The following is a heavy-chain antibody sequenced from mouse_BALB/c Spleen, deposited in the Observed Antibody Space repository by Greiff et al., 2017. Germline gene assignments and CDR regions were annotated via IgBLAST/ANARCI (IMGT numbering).Heavy chain of an antibody. Sequence: EVKVVESGGGLVKPGGSLKLSCAASGFAFSSYDMSWVRQTPEKRLEWVAYISSGGGSTYYPDTVKGRFTISRDNAKNTLYLQMSSLKSEDTAMYYCARHWDYFDDWGQGTTLTVSS. V-gene: IGHV5-12-1*01. CDR2: ISSGGGST. CDR3: ARHWDYFDD. CDR1: GFAFSSYD. D-gene: IGHD4-1*01. J-gene: IGHJ2*01.